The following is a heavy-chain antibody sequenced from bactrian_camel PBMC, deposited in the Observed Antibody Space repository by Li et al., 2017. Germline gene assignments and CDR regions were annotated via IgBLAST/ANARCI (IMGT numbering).Heavy chain of an antibody. CDR2: IASDGTE. V-gene: IGHV3S53*01. D-gene: IGHD6*01. J-gene: IGHJ4*01. Sequence: VQLVESGGGSVQAGGSLRLSCAASGYTYSTYLMGWFRQAPGEEREGVACIASDGTEYYADRAKGRFRISQDKAVNRVYLQVDAMTPEDTAVYTCAADSRHACSWYKGPTATFTYRGQGTQVTVS. CDR1: GYTYSTYL. CDR3: AADSRHACSWYKGPTATFTY.